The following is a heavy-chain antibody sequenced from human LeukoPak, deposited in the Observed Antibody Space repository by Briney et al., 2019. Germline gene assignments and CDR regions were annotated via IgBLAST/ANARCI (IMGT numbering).Heavy chain of an antibody. Sequence: SETLSLTCAVSGGSISSSTYYWDWIRQPPGKGLEWIGSIYYGGSTYYNPSLKSRVTISVDTSKNQFSLKLSSVTAADTAVYYCARGSRDGYNYDFDYWGQGTLVTVSS. J-gene: IGHJ4*02. CDR1: GGSISSSTYY. CDR2: IYYGGST. V-gene: IGHV4-39*07. D-gene: IGHD5-24*01. CDR3: ARGSRDGYNYDFDY.